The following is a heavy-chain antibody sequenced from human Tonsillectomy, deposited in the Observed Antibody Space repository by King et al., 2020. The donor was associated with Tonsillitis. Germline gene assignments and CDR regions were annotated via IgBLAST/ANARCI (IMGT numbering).Heavy chain of an antibody. Sequence: QLVQSGGGLVQPGGSLRLSCAASGFTFSSYAMSWVRQAPGKGLEWVSVIYSGGSSTYYADSVKGRFTISRENFKNTLYLQMKSLRAEDTAVYYCAKAPVAVTTPYDAFDIWGQATMVTVSS. D-gene: IGHD4-17*01. CDR3: AKAPVAVTTPYDAFDI. V-gene: IGHV3-23*03. CDR2: IYSGGSST. CDR1: GFTFSSYA. J-gene: IGHJ3*02.